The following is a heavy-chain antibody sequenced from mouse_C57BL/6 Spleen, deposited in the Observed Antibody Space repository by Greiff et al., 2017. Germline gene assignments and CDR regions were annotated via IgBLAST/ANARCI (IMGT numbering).Heavy chain of an antibody. CDR3: ARDEGYYNNFGY. J-gene: IGHJ2*01. D-gene: IGHD2-5*01. V-gene: IGHV5-4*01. CDR2: ISDGGSYT. CDR1: GFTFSSYA. Sequence: EVQLVESGGGLVKPGGSLKLSCAASGFTFSSYAMSWVRQTPEKRLEWVATISDGGSYTYYPDNVKGRFTISRDNAKNNLYLQMSHLKSEDTAMYYCARDEGYYNNFGYWGQGTTLTVSS.